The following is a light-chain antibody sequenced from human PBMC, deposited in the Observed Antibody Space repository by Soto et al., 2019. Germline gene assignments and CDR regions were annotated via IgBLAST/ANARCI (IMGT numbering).Light chain of an antibody. V-gene: IGLV1-40*01. CDR3: QSYDVSLNGWV. CDR2: GNN. Sequence: QSVLTQPPSVSGAPGQRVTISCTGSSSNIGAGYDVHWYQQLLGTAPKLLIFGNNNRPSGVPDRFSGSKSGTSASLAITGLQAEDEGDYYCQSYDVSLNGWVFGGGTKLTVL. CDR1: SSNIGAGYD. J-gene: IGLJ3*02.